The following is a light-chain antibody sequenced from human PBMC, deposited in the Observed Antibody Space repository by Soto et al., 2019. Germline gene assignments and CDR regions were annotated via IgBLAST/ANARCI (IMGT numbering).Light chain of an antibody. V-gene: IGLV1-47*02. CDR1: RSNLGAGYD. Sequence: QSVLTQPPSVSGAPGQRVTISCTGSRSNLGAGYDVHWYQQLPGTAPKLLIYSNNQRPSGVPDRFSGSKSGTSASLAISGLRSEDEADYYCAAWDDSLSGYVFGTGTKVTVL. CDR3: AAWDDSLSGYV. CDR2: SNN. J-gene: IGLJ1*01.